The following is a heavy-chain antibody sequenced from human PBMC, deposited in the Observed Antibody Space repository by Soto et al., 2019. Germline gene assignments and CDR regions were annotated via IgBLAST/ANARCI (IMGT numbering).Heavy chain of an antibody. J-gene: IGHJ3*02. CDR1: GGTFSTYS. V-gene: IGHV1-69*02. Sequence: QVQLVQSGAEVKKPGSSVKVSCKDSGGTFSTYSMFWVRQAPGQGLEWMGRIIPRLGIRNYAQRFQDRVTITADKSAATAHMELSSLRSEYTALYYCTFGSWSGEVFDIWGQGTMVTVSS. D-gene: IGHD2-21*01. CDR2: IIPRLGIR. CDR3: TFGSWSGEVFDI.